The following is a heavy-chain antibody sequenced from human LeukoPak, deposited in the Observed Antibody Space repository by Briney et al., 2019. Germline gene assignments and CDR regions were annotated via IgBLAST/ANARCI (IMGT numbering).Heavy chain of an antibody. J-gene: IGHJ6*03. CDR3: ARGPPRGKYYYMDV. CDR1: GFSFSTYG. CDR2: IWNAGTNT. Sequence: GGSLRLSCAASGFSFSTYGMHWVRQAPGKGLEWVALIWNAGTNTYYADSVKGRFTISRDNAKNSLYLQMNSLTAGDTAVYYCARGPPRGKYYYMDVWGKGTTVTVSS. V-gene: IGHV3-33*01. D-gene: IGHD1-1*01.